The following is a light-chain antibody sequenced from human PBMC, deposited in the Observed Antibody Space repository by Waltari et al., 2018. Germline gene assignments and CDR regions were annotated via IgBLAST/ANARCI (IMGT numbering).Light chain of an antibody. J-gene: IGLJ7*01. Sequence: QSVLTQPPSVSAAPGQRVTISCSGGSSNLGTTYVSWYRKFPGTAPKLLIYENSERPSGIPGRFSGSKSGTSATLDITGLQAGDEADYYCGTWDSSLSGAVFGGGTHLTVL. CDR3: GTWDSSLSGAV. CDR2: ENS. V-gene: IGLV1-51*02. CDR1: SSNLGTTY.